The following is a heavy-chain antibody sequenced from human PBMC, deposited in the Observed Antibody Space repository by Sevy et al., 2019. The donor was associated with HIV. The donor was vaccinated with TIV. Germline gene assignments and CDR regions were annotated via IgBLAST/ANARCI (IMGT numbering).Heavy chain of an antibody. Sequence: GGSLRLSCAASGFSFNTYAMTWVRQAPGKGLEWVSVISNSGDRTYYADSVKGRFTISRDNSKNTLYLQMISLRAEDTAVYYCAKTLGAIASPFDYRCQGTLVTVSS. J-gene: IGHJ4*02. CDR1: GFSFNTYA. D-gene: IGHD7-27*01. CDR3: AKTLGAIASPFDY. V-gene: IGHV3-23*01. CDR2: ISNSGDRT.